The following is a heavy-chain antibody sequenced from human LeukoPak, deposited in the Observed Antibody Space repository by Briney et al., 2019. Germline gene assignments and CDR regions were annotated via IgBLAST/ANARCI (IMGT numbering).Heavy chain of an antibody. CDR2: ISYDGSNK. D-gene: IGHD3-22*01. CDR3: ISGYYYDSSGYYWSLDY. CDR1: GFTFSSYA. Sequence: PGGSLRLSCAASGFTFSSYAMHWVRQAPGKGLEWVAVISYDGSNKYYADSVKGRFTISRDSSKNTLYLQMNGLRAEDTAVYYCISGYYYDSSGYYWSLDYWGQGTLVTVSS. V-gene: IGHV3-30*01. J-gene: IGHJ4*02.